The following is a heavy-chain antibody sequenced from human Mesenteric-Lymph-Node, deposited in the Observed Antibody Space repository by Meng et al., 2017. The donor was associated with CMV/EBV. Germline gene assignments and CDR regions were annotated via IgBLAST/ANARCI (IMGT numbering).Heavy chain of an antibody. Sequence: CTASGFTFSDYYMSWIRQAPGKGLEWVSCISGTSTFKNYADSVKGRFTISRDNAKNSLYLQMNSLRAEDTAVYYCARVTWTGGKGDYWGQGTLVTVSS. D-gene: IGHD3/OR15-3a*01. CDR1: GFTFSDYY. J-gene: IGHJ4*02. CDR2: ISGTSTFK. CDR3: ARVTWTGGKGDY. V-gene: IGHV3-11*06.